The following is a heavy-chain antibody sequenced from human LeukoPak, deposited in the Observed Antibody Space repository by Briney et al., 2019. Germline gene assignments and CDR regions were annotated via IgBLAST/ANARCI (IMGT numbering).Heavy chain of an antibody. Sequence: GRSLRLSCAASGFTFSSYAMHWVRQAPGKGLEWVAVISYDGSNKYYADSVKGRFTISRDNSKNTLYLQMNSLRAEDTAVYYCARLSPYYDILTGYYTAKNYYFDYWGQGTLVTVSS. CDR2: ISYDGSNK. CDR1: GFTFSSYA. J-gene: IGHJ4*02. V-gene: IGHV3-30-3*01. D-gene: IGHD3-9*01. CDR3: ARLSPYYDILTGYYTAKNYYFDY.